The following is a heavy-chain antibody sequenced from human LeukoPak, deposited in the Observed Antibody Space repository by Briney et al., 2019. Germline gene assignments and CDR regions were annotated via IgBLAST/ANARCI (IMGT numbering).Heavy chain of an antibody. V-gene: IGHV4-59*01. Sequence: SETLSLTCTVSGGSISSYYWSWIRQPPGKGLEWIGYIYYSGSTNYNPSLKSRVTISVDTSKKQFSLKLSSVTAADTAVYYCARVSGPGSDYDLWSGYYRKYFDPWGQGTLVTVSS. CDR2: IYYSGST. CDR3: ARVSGPGSDYDLWSGYYRKYFDP. CDR1: GGSISSYY. D-gene: IGHD3-3*01. J-gene: IGHJ5*02.